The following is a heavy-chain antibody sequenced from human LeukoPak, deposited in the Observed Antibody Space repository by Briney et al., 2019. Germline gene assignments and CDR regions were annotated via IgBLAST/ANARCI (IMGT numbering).Heavy chain of an antibody. V-gene: IGHV4-39*01. CDR3: ASSYSSGWYVFDY. J-gene: IGHJ4*02. CDR1: GGSISSSSYY. D-gene: IGHD6-19*01. CDR2: IYYSGST. Sequence: SETLSLTCTVSGGSISSSSYYWGWIRQPPGKGLEWIGTIYYSGSTYYNPSLKSRVTISVDTSKNQFSLKLSPVTAADTAVYYCASSYSSGWYVFDYWGQGTLVTVSS.